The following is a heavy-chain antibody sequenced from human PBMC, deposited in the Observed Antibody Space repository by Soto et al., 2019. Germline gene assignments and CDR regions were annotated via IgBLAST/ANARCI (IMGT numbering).Heavy chain of an antibody. V-gene: IGHV5-51*01. D-gene: IGHD6-13*01. Sequence: GESLKISCQSSGYTFSNFWIGWVRQSPGKGLEWMGIIYPGDHETRYSPSFHGKVTISADRSINTAYLQWNSLEASDTAFYFCARSPRSSPYFDYWGQGALVTV. CDR1: GYTFSNFW. CDR2: IYPGDHET. CDR3: ARSPRSSPYFDY. J-gene: IGHJ4*02.